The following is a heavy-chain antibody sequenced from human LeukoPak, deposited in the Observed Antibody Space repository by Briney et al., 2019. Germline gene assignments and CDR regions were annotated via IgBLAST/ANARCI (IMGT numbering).Heavy chain of an antibody. CDR2: TYYRSKWCN. CDR1: GDSVSTTSVA. D-gene: IGHD2-2*01. Sequence: SQTHSLTCAISGDSVSTTSVAWNWIRQSPSRGLEWLGRTYYRSKWCNDYAVSVKSRITINADTFKNQFSLQLNSVTPEDTAVYYCARGRASAFDIWGQGTVVAVSS. V-gene: IGHV6-1*01. CDR3: ARGRASAFDI. J-gene: IGHJ3*02.